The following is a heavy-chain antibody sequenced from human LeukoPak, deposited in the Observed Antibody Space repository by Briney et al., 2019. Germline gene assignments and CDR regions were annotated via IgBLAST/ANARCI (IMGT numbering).Heavy chain of an antibody. Sequence: PGGSLRLSCAVSGFTFTSYAISWVRQAPGKGLEWVSSISGSGDRTYYADSVKGRFTLSRDKSKNTVYLQMDSLRVAETAVYYCAKGIEYGGAYYWGQGTLVTVSS. V-gene: IGHV3-23*01. D-gene: IGHD4-23*01. CDR2: ISGSGDRT. CDR3: AKGIEYGGAYY. J-gene: IGHJ4*02. CDR1: GFTFTSYA.